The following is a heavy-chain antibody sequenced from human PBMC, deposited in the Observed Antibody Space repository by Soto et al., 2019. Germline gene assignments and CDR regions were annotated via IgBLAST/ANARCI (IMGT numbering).Heavy chain of an antibody. CDR2: ISGSGGST. D-gene: IGHD3-3*01. CDR3: AKDIGFWCGYYRPYYYTDV. J-gene: IGHJ6*03. Sequence: EVQLLESGGGLVQPGGSLRLSFAASGFTFSSYAMSWVRQAPGKGLEWVSAISGSGGSTYYADSVKGRFTISRDNSKNTLYLQRNSLRAQDTAVYYCAKDIGFWCGYYRPYYYTDVWGKGTTVTVSS. CDR1: GFTFSSYA. V-gene: IGHV3-23*01.